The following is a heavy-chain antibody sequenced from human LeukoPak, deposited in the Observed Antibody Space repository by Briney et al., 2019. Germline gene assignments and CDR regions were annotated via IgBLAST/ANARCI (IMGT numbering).Heavy chain of an antibody. CDR3: ARVRDYVWGSYRSTRDNPHFDY. CDR1: GGSFSCYY. CDR2: INHSGST. V-gene: IGHV4-34*01. Sequence: SETLSLACAVYGGSFSCYYWSWIRHPPGKGLEWIGEINHSGSTNYNPSLKSRVTISVDTSKNQFSLKLSSVTAADTAVYYCARVRDYVWGSYRSTRDNPHFDYWGQGTLVTVSS. J-gene: IGHJ4*02. D-gene: IGHD3-16*02.